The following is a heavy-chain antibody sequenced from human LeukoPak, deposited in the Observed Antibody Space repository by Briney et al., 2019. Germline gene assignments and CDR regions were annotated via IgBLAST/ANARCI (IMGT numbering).Heavy chain of an antibody. CDR1: GYTFTGYY. D-gene: IGHD3-10*01. Sequence: GASVKVSCKASGYTFTGYYMHWVRQAPGQGLEWMGWINPNSGGTNCAQKFQGRVTMTRDTSISTAYMELSRLRSDDTAVYYCARGDSLWFGELLSHFDYWGQGTLVTVSS. CDR3: ARGDSLWFGELLSHFDY. CDR2: INPNSGGT. V-gene: IGHV1-2*02. J-gene: IGHJ4*02.